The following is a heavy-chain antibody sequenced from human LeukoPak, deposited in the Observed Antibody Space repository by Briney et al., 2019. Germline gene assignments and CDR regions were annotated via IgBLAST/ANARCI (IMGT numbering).Heavy chain of an antibody. V-gene: IGHV4-34*01. CDR2: IEYSGLR. J-gene: IGHJ6*04. CDR3: ARDAVIRVLGYHYYARDI. Sequence: SETLSLTCGVYGGSFSGYHWTWIRHVPGKGMQWIGEIEYSGLRIYNPTLESRVSISQATSRKQFFLRLTCVSAADTAVYYCARDAVIRVLGYHYYARDIGGKGTTVTASS. D-gene: IGHD2-21*01. CDR1: GGSFSGYH.